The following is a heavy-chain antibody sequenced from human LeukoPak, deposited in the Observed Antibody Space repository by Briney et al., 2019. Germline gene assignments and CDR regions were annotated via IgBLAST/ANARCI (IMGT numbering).Heavy chain of an antibody. D-gene: IGHD2-2*02. CDR2: FDPEDGET. J-gene: IGHJ3*02. Sequence: ASVKVSCKVSGYTLTELSMHWVRRAPGKGLEWMGGFDPEDGETIYAQKFQGRVTMTEDTSTDTAYMELSSLRSEDTAVYYCATTPGGVVPAAILGAFDIWGQGTMVTVSS. V-gene: IGHV1-24*01. CDR1: GYTLTELS. CDR3: ATTPGGVVPAAILGAFDI.